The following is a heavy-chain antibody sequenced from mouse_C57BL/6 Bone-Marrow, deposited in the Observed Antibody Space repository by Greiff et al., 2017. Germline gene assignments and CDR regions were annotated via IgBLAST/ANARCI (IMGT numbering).Heavy chain of an antibody. J-gene: IGHJ2*01. CDR1: GYAFSSSW. Sequence: VQLQQSGPELVKPGASVKISCKASGYAFSSSWMNWVKQRPGKGLEWIGRIYPGDGDTNYNGKFKGKATLTADKSSSTAYMQLSSLTSEDSAVYFCARIYYDYDVDYWGQGTTLTVSS. CDR2: IYPGDGDT. CDR3: ARIYYDYDVDY. V-gene: IGHV1-82*01. D-gene: IGHD2-4*01.